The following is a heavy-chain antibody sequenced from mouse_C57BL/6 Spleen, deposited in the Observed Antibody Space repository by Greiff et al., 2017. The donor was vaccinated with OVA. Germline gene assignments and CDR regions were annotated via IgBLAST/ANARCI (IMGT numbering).Heavy chain of an antibody. CDR2: INPNYGTT. D-gene: IGHD1-1*01. CDR3: ARSRFITTVVATPDYYFDY. J-gene: IGHJ2*01. Sequence: EVQLQQSGPELVKPGASVKISCKASGYSFTDYNMNWVKQSNGKSLEWIGVINPNYGTTSYNQKFKGKATLTVDQSSSTAYMQLNSLTSEDSAVCYCARSRFITTVVATPDYYFDYWGQGTTLTVSS. CDR1: GYSFTDYN. V-gene: IGHV1-39*01.